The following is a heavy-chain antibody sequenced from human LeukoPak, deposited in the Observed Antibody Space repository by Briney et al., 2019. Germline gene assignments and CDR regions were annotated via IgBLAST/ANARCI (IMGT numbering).Heavy chain of an antibody. J-gene: IGHJ6*03. Sequence: GGSLRLSCAASGFTFSSYGMHWVRQAPGKGLEWVAFIRYDGSNKYYADSVEGRFTISRDNSKNTLYLQMNSLRAEDTAVYYCAKEYCSSTSCYRNYYYMDVWGKGTTVTVSS. CDR2: IRYDGSNK. D-gene: IGHD2-2*01. CDR3: AKEYCSSTSCYRNYYYMDV. CDR1: GFTFSSYG. V-gene: IGHV3-30*02.